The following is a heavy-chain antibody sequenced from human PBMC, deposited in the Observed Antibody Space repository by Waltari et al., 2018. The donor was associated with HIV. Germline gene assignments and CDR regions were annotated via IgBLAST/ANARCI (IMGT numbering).Heavy chain of an antibody. V-gene: IGHV1-69*04. J-gene: IGHJ6*02. CDR2: IIPILGIT. D-gene: IGHD6-13*01. Sequence: QVQLVQSGAEVKKPGYSVKVSCKASGGTFTSYGISWVRQAPGQGLEWMGRIIPILGITNYAQKFQGRVTITADKSTSTAYMELRSLRSEDTAVYYCARGAAAGNHFYYGMDVWGQGTTVTVSS. CDR1: GGTFTSYG. CDR3: ARGAAAGNHFYYGMDV.